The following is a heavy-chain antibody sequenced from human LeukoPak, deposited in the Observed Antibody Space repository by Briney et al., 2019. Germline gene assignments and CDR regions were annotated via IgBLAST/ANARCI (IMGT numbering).Heavy chain of an antibody. CDR2: IKRDGSDQ. V-gene: IGHV3-7*01. D-gene: IGHD5-24*01. CDR3: GRITMRWGDY. Sequence: GGSLRLSCAASGFTFSNYWMTWVRQAPGKGPEWVATIKRDGSDQYYVDSVKGRFTISRDNAKNSLYLQMNSLGAEDTAVYYCGRITMRWGDYWGQGTLVTVSS. J-gene: IGHJ4*02. CDR1: GFTFSNYW.